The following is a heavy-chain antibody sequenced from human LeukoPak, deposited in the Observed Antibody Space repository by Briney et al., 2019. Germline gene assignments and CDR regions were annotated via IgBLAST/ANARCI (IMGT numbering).Heavy chain of an antibody. J-gene: IGHJ2*01. Sequence: GGSLRLSCAASGFXFSSYAMSWVRQAPGKGLEWVSAISGSGGSTYHADSAKGRFTISRDNSKNTLYLQMNSLRAEDTAGYHCAKVQGLGYCSGGSCYNPDWYFDLWGRGTLVTVSS. D-gene: IGHD2-15*01. CDR3: AKVQGLGYCSGGSCYNPDWYFDL. CDR2: ISGSGGST. V-gene: IGHV3-23*01. CDR1: GFXFSSYA.